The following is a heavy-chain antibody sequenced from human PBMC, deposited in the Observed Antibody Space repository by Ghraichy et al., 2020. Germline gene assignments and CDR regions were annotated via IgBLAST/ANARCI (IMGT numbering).Heavy chain of an antibody. CDR3: ASSHYDSSDYYYFAPDH. D-gene: IGHD3-22*01. CDR1: GGTFSKYA. V-gene: IGHV1-69*06. Sequence: SVKVSSKASGGTFSKYAISWVRQAPGQGLEWMGGIIPIFSRANYAQKFQGRVTITADISTTTVYMGLSSLTSEDMAVYFCASSHYDSSDYYYFAPDHWGQVTLVTVSS. J-gene: IGHJ4*02. CDR2: IIPIFSRA.